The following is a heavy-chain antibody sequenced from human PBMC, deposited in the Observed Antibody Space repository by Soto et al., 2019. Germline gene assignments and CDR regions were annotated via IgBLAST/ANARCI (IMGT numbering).Heavy chain of an antibody. Sequence: QVQLVQSGAEVKKPGSSVKVSCKASGDTFSSYVISWVRQAPGQGLEWMGGIIPILGTANYAQKFQGRVTITADESTSTAYMELSSLRSEDTAVYYCARGMTEYGSGSYYSWFDPWGQGTLVTVSS. CDR3: ARGMTEYGSGSYYSWFDP. V-gene: IGHV1-69*11. J-gene: IGHJ5*02. CDR2: IIPILGTA. CDR1: GDTFSSYV. D-gene: IGHD3-10*01.